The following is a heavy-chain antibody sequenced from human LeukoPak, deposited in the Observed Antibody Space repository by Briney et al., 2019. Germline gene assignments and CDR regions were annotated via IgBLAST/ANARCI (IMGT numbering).Heavy chain of an antibody. CDR2: ISGSGGST. CDR1: GFTFSSYS. Sequence: GGSLRLSCAASGFTFSSYSMNWVRQAPGEGLEWVSAISGSGGSTYYADSVKGRFTISRDNPKNALYLKMNSLRAEDTAVYYCAKGGLYYYGSESPFDYWGQGTLVTVSS. CDR3: AKGGLYYYGSESPFDY. V-gene: IGHV3-23*01. D-gene: IGHD3-10*01. J-gene: IGHJ4*02.